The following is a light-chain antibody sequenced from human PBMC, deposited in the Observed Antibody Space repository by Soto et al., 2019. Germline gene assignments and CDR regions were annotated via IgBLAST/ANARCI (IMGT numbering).Light chain of an antibody. J-gene: IGLJ1*01. Sequence: QSVLTQPPSVSGSPGQSVTISCTGTSTDFVSYNRVSWYQQPPGTAPKLMIYEVSKRPSGVPDRFSGSKSGNTASLTISGLQAADEADYYCSLYTSENAYVFGTGTKVP. V-gene: IGLV2-18*01. CDR1: STDFVSYNR. CDR2: EVS. CDR3: SLYTSENAYV.